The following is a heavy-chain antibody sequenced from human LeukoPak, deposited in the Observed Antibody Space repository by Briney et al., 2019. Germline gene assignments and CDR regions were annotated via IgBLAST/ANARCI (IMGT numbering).Heavy chain of an antibody. Sequence: PSETLSLTCTVSGGSISSSSYYWGWIRQPPGKGLEWIGSIYYSGSTYYNPSLKSRVTISVDTSKNQFSLKLSSVTAADTAVYYCARVGSGYYYYYMDVWGKGTTVTVSS. V-gene: IGHV4-39*07. D-gene: IGHD3-10*01. CDR1: GGSISSSSYY. CDR3: ARVGSGYYYYYMDV. CDR2: IYYSGST. J-gene: IGHJ6*03.